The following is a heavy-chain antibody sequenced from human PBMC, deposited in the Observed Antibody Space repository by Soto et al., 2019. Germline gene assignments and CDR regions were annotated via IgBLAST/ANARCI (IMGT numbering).Heavy chain of an antibody. D-gene: IGHD5-18*01. V-gene: IGHV4-31*03. J-gene: IGHJ4*02. Sequence: QVQLQESGPGLVKPSQTLSLTCTVSGGSISTIGYYWSWIRQHPGKGLEWIGYIYNSGSTYYSPSLKSRVSISVDTSKNQFSLKLTSVTAADTAVYYCARTYSYGTGRYFDYWGQGTLVTVSS. CDR2: IYNSGST. CDR1: GGSISTIGYY. CDR3: ARTYSYGTGRYFDY.